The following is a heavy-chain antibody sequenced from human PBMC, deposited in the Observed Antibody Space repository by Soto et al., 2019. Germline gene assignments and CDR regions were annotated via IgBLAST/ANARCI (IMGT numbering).Heavy chain of an antibody. CDR3: ARSGGSYYGYYYYGMDV. Sequence: SETLSLTCTVSGGSISSYYWSWIRQPPGKGLEWIGYIYYSGSTNYNPSLKSRVTISVDTSKNQFSLKLSSVTAADTAVYYCARSGGSYYGYYYYGMDVWGQGTTVTVSS. D-gene: IGHD1-26*01. CDR1: GGSISSYY. V-gene: IGHV4-59*01. CDR2: IYYSGST. J-gene: IGHJ6*02.